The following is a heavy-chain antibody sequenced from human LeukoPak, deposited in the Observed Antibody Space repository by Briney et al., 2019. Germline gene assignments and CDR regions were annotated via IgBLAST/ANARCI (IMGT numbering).Heavy chain of an antibody. CDR2: TSKSGSAI. Sequence: GGSLRLSCAASGFTFSSYDVNWVRQAPGKGLEWISYTSKSGSAIYYADPVKGRFTISRDNAKNSLYLQMNSLRAEDTAVYYCARGGYYDSSGYYYDNYFDYWGQGTLVTVSS. CDR1: GFTFSSYD. J-gene: IGHJ4*02. V-gene: IGHV3-48*03. D-gene: IGHD3-22*01. CDR3: ARGGYYDSSGYYYDNYFDY.